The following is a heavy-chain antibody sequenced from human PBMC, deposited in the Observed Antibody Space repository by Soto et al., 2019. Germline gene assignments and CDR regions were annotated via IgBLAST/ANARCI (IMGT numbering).Heavy chain of an antibody. J-gene: IGHJ4*02. CDR2: INAGNGNT. D-gene: IGHD6-19*01. CDR1: GYTFTSYA. V-gene: IGHV1-3*01. CDR3: ARGVAGPVSYFDY. Sequence: QVQLVQSGAEVKKPGASVKVSCKASGYTFTSYAMHWVRQAPGQRLEWMGWINAGNGNTKYSQKFQGRVTVTRDTSVSTADMERSSLRSEDTAVYCCARGVAGPVSYFDYWGQGTLVTVSS.